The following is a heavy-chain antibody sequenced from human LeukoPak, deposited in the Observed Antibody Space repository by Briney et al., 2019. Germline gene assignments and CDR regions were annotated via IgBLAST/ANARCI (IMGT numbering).Heavy chain of an antibody. V-gene: IGHV1-2*02. CDR1: GYTFTGYY. Sequence: ASVKVSCKASGYTFTGYYMHWVRQAPGQGLEWMGWINPNGGGTNYAQKFQGRVTMTRDTYISTAYMELSRLRSDDTAVYYCARDRKVPAAISNWFDPWGQGTLVTVSS. CDR3: ARDRKVPAAISNWFDP. CDR2: INPNGGGT. J-gene: IGHJ5*02. D-gene: IGHD2-2*02.